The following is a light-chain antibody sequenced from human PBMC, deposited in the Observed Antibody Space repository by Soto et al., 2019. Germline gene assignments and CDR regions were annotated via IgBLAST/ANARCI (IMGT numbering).Light chain of an antibody. CDR1: QSISIY. Sequence: DIPMTQSPSSLSASVGDRVTITCRASQSISIYLNWYQQKPGKAPKLLIYAASSLQSGVLSRFGGSGSGTDFTLTISSLQREDLATYYCQQSLTTPLTFGGGTKVEIK. CDR2: AAS. J-gene: IGKJ4*01. V-gene: IGKV1-39*01. CDR3: QQSLTTPLT.